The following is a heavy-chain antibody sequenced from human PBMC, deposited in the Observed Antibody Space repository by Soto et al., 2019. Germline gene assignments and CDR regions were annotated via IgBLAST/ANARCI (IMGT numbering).Heavy chain of an antibody. CDR2: IYYSGST. D-gene: IGHD3-3*01. J-gene: IGHJ6*02. CDR1: GGSISSGGYY. CDR3: ARSGGEPYYDFWSGYYYYYYGMDV. Sequence: SETLSLTCTVSGGSISSGGYYWSWIRQHPGKGLEWIGYIYYSGSTYYNPSLKSRVTISVDTSKNQFSLKLSSVTAADTAVYYCARSGGEPYYDFWSGYYYYYYGMDVWGQGTTVTVSS. V-gene: IGHV4-31*03.